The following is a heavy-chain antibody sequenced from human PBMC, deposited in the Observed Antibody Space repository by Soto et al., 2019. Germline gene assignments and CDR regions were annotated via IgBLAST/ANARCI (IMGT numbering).Heavy chain of an antibody. CDR3: ARDGKKASSSRYNWFDP. D-gene: IGHD6-13*01. V-gene: IGHV1-69*13. CDR2: IIPIFGTA. Sequence: ASVKVSCKASGGTFSSYAISCVRQAPGQGLEWMGGIIPIFGTANYAQKFQGRVTITADESTSTAYMELSSLRSEDTAVYYCARDGKKASSSRYNWFDPWGQGTLVTVSS. J-gene: IGHJ5*02. CDR1: GGTFSSYA.